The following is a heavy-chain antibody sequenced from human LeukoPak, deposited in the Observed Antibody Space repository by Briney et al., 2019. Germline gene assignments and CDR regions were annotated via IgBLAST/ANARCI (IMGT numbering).Heavy chain of an antibody. D-gene: IGHD6-19*01. J-gene: IGHJ4*02. CDR1: GGSISSSSYY. CDR3: ARRTISSGWYPVGYFDY. V-gene: IGHV4-39*01. CDR2: IYYSGST. Sequence: SETLSLTCTVSGGSISSSSYYWGWIRQPPGKGLEWIGSIYYSGSTYYNPSLKSRVTISVDTSKNQFSLKLSSVTAADTAVYYCARRTISSGWYPVGYFDYWGQGTLVTVSS.